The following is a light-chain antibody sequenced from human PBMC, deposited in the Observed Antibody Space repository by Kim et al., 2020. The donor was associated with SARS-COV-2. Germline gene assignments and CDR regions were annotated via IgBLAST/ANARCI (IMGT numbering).Light chain of an antibody. Sequence: SYELTQPPSVSVSPGQTASITCSGDDLGDKYACWYQQKPGQSPILVIYQDTERPSGIPERFSGSNSGNTATLTISGTQAVDEADYYCQAWDSTPLVFGGG. CDR1: DLGDKY. CDR2: QDT. V-gene: IGLV3-1*01. J-gene: IGLJ2*01. CDR3: QAWDSTPLV.